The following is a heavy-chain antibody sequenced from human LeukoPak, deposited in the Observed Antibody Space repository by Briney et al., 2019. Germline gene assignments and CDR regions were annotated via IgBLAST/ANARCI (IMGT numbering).Heavy chain of an antibody. Sequence: SETLSLTCTVSGGSISNSSYYWAWIRQPPGKRLEWIASIYYSGSTYYNPSLKSRVTISVDTSKNQFSLKLSSVTAADTAVYYCARQRYSSGSYPGAFDIWGQGTMVTVSS. CDR2: IYYSGST. CDR3: ARQRYSSGSYPGAFDI. V-gene: IGHV4-39*01. J-gene: IGHJ3*02. D-gene: IGHD6-19*01. CDR1: GGSISNSSYY.